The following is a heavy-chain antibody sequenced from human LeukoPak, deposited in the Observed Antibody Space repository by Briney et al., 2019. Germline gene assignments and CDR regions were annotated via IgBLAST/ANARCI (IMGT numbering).Heavy chain of an antibody. D-gene: IGHD1-26*01. CDR3: AKDFYSGSSTDYYYYYMDV. CDR1: GFTFDDYG. V-gene: IGHV3-20*04. Sequence: GGSLRLSCAAPGFTFDDYGMSWVRQAPGKGLEWVSGINWNGGSTGYADSVKGRFTISRDNAKNSLYLQMNCLRAEDTAVYYCAKDFYSGSSTDYYYYYMDVWGKGTTVTVSS. CDR2: INWNGGST. J-gene: IGHJ6*03.